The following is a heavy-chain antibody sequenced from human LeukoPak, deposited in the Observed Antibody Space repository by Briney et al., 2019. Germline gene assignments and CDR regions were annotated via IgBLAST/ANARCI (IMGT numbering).Heavy chain of an antibody. D-gene: IGHD5-24*01. V-gene: IGHV1-46*01. Sequence: ASVKVSCKASGYTFTSYYMHWVRQAPGQGLEWVGIINPSGGSTSYAQRFQGRVTMTRDTSTSTVYMELSSLRSEDTAVYYRAREALEMATNDAFDIWGQGTMVTVSS. CDR1: GYTFTSYY. CDR2: INPSGGST. J-gene: IGHJ3*02. CDR3: AREALEMATNDAFDI.